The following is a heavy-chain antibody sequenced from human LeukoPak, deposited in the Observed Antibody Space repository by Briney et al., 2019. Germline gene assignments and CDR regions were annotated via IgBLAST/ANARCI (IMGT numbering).Heavy chain of an antibody. J-gene: IGHJ4*02. D-gene: IGHD2-2*01. CDR3: AKGACSSTSCYAGYFDY. CDR1: GFTFSSYG. Sequence: GGSLRLSCAASGFTFSSYGMHWVRQAPGKGLEWVAVISYDGSNKYYADSVKGRFTISRDNSKNTLYLQMNSLRAEDTAVYYCAKGACSSTSCYAGYFDYWGQGTLVTVSS. CDR2: ISYDGSNK. V-gene: IGHV3-30*18.